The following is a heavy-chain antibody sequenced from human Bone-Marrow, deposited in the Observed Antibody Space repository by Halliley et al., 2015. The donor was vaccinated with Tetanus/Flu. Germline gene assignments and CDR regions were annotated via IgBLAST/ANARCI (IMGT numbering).Heavy chain of an antibody. CDR2: INPNNGDT. J-gene: IGHJ4*02. V-gene: IGHV1-2*04. CDR3: AREVRNYDSSGFGY. D-gene: IGHD3-22*01. Sequence: MGWINPNNGDTKYPKKFQGWVTMTRDTSINTAYMELSRLKSDDTAIYDGAREVRNYDSSGFGYWGQGTLVTVSS.